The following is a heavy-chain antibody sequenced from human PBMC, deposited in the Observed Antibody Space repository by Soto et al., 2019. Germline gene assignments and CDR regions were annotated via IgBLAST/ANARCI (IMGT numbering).Heavy chain of an antibody. CDR3: ARDSRQDDILTGSPFDP. CDR1: GGSISSGGYS. D-gene: IGHD3-9*01. CDR2: IYHSGST. J-gene: IGHJ5*02. Sequence: PSETLSLTCAVSGGSISSGGYSWSWIRQPPGKGLEWIGYIYHSGSTYYNPSLKSRVTISVDTSKNQFSLKLSSVTAADTAVYYCARDSRQDDILTGSPFDPWGQGTLVTVSS. V-gene: IGHV4-30-2*01.